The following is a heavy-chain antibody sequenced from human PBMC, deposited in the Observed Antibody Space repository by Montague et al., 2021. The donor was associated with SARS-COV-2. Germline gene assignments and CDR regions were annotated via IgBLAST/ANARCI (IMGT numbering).Heavy chain of an antibody. J-gene: IGHJ6*02. CDR1: GGSISSSSYY. D-gene: IGHD3-22*01. V-gene: IGHV4-39*07. CDR3: ARDTRITMIVVVQGYGVDV. Sequence: SETLSLTCTVSGGSISSSSYYWGWIRQPPGKGLEWIGSIYYSGSTXCNPSLKSRVTISVDTSKNQFSLKLSSVTAADTAVYYCARDTRITMIVVVQGYGVDVWGQGTTVTVSS. CDR2: IYYSGST.